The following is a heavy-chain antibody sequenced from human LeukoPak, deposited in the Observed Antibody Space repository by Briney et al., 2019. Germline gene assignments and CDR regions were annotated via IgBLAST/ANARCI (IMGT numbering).Heavy chain of an antibody. V-gene: IGHV1-18*01. D-gene: IGHD3-22*01. J-gene: IGHJ3*02. CDR2: ISAYNGNT. Sequence: ASVKVSCKASGYTFTSYGISWVRQAPGQGLEWMGWISAYNGNTNYAQKLQGRVTMTTDTSTSTAYMELRSLRSDDTAVYYCASPYYDSSGPHAFDIWGQGTMVTVSS. CDR1: GYTFTSYG. CDR3: ASPYYDSSGPHAFDI.